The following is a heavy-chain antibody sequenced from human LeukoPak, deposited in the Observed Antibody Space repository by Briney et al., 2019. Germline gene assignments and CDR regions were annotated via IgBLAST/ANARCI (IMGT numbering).Heavy chain of an antibody. CDR2: INHSGST. Sequence: SETLSLTCTVSGGSISSYYWSWIRQPPGKGLEWIGEINHSGSTNYNPSLKSRVTISVDTSKNQFSLKLSSVTAADTAVYYCARRSGWHYYYYYYMDVWGKGTTVTISS. CDR3: ARRSGWHYYYYYYMDV. J-gene: IGHJ6*03. CDR1: GGSISSYY. V-gene: IGHV4-34*01. D-gene: IGHD5-24*01.